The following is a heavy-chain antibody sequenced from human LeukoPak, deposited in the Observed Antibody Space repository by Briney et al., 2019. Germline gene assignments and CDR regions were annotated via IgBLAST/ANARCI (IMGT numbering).Heavy chain of an antibody. CDR1: SGSISSSNSY. D-gene: IGHD6-13*01. V-gene: IGHV4-39*01. CDR2: LYYSAST. CDR3: ARHIGYSNSAFDP. J-gene: IGHJ5*02. Sequence: PSETLSLTCTVSSGSISSSNSYWGWVRQPPGKGLEWIGSLYYSASTYYNPSLKTRVTIFVDTSKNEFSLKVNSVSAADTAVYYCARHIGYSNSAFDPGGQGTLVTVSS.